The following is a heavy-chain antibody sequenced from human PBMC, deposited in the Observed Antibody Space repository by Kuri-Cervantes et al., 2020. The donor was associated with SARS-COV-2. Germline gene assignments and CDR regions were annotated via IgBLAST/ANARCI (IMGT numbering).Heavy chain of an antibody. D-gene: IGHD5-24*01. CDR2: IYTSGST. V-gene: IGHV4-4*07. CDR1: GGSISSHY. Sequence: ESLKISCSVAGGSISSHYWTWIRQPAGKGLEWIGRIYTSGSTNYNPSLKRRVTMSVDTSKNQFSLKLTSVTAADTAVYYCARSRDGYSYNYWGQGTLVTVSS. CDR3: ARSRDGYSYNY. J-gene: IGHJ4*02.